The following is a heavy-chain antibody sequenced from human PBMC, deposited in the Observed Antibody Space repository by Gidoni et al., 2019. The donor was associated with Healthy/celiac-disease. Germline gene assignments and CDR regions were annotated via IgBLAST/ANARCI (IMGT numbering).Heavy chain of an antibody. CDR1: GASIISSNW. Sequence: QVQLQESGPGLVKPSGTLSLTCTVSGASIISSNWWTWVRQPPGKGLEWIGEIYHSGSTNYNPSLKSRVTILVDKSTNHFSLKLSSVTAADTAVYFCARGGSGSFSPPHYWGQGTLVTVSS. CDR2: IYHSGST. V-gene: IGHV4-4*02. D-gene: IGHD3-10*01. CDR3: ARGGSGSFSPPHY. J-gene: IGHJ4*02.